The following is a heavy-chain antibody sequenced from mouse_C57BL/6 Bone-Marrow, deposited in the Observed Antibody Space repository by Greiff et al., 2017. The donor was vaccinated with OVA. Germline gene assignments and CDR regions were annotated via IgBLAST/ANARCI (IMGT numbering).Heavy chain of an antibody. V-gene: IGHV1-47*01. Sequence: VQLQQSGAELVKPGASVKMSCKASGYTFTTYPIEWMKQNHGKSLEWIGNFHPYNDDTKYNEKFKGKATLTVEKSSSTVYLELRRLTSDDSAVYYCGRKSNYPAYAMDYWGQGTSVTVSS. CDR2: FHPYNDDT. D-gene: IGHD2-5*01. CDR3: GRKSNYPAYAMDY. J-gene: IGHJ4*01. CDR1: GYTFTTYP.